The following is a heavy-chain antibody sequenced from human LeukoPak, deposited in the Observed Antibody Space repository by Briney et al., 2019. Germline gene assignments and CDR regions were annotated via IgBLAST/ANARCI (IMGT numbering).Heavy chain of an antibody. D-gene: IGHD2-21*02. Sequence: SETLSLTCTVSGGSISSYYWSWIRQPPGKGLEWIGYSYYSGSTNYNPSLKIRVTISVDTFKNQFSLKLSSVTAADTAVYYCARVFGGDKYAGATNPDYWGQGTLVTVSS. J-gene: IGHJ4*02. CDR1: GGSISSYY. CDR3: ARVFGGDKYAGATNPDY. CDR2: SYYSGST. V-gene: IGHV4-59*01.